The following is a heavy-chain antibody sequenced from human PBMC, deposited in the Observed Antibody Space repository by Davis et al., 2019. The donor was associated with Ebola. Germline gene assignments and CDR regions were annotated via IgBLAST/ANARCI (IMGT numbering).Heavy chain of an antibody. CDR1: GGSISSGDSY. CDR3: EGYGGV. J-gene: IGHJ4*02. D-gene: IGHD4-23*01. CDR2: IYYSGAT. V-gene: IGHV4-30-4*08. Sequence: SETLSLTCTVSGGSISSGDSYWTWIRQPPGKGLEWMGYIYYSGATYYSPSLQSRLIISLDTSKNQFSLKMTSVTAADTAVYYCEGYGGVWGQGTLVTVSS.